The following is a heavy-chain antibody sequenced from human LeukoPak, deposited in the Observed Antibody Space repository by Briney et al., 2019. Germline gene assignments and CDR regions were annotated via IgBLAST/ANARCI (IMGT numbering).Heavy chain of an antibody. V-gene: IGHV4-38-2*02. CDR3: AQFDSGGYYSTY. CDR1: GYSISSGYY. CDR2: RYHRGST. D-gene: IGHD3-22*01. Sequence: SETLSLTCTISGYSISSGYYWGWIRQPPGKGLEWIGSRYHRGSTYYNPSLESRVTISVDTSKNQFSLNLTSVTAADTAVYYCAQFDSGGYYSTYWGQGTLVTVSS. J-gene: IGHJ4*02.